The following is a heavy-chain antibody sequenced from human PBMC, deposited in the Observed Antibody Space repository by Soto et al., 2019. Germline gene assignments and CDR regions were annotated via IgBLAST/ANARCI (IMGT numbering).Heavy chain of an antibody. Sequence: PGGSLRLSCSASGFTFSSYSMHWVRQAPGKGLEWVSVISGSGGSTYYADSVKGRFTISRDNSKNTLSLQMNSLRAEDTAVYYCARRGPGTYFDHWGQGTLVTVSS. CDR3: ARRGPGTYFDH. CDR2: ISGSGGST. J-gene: IGHJ4*02. V-gene: IGHV3-23*01. CDR1: GFTFSSYS. D-gene: IGHD6-13*01.